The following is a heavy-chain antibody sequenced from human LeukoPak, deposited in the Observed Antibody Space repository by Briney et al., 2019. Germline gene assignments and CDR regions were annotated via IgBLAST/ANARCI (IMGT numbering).Heavy chain of an antibody. Sequence: GGSVRLSCTASGFTFRNYEMNWVRQAPGKGLEWISSIRSGGNTKYYADSVRDRFTISRDNAKNSLYLQMTSLRAEDTAVYYCARTDPCDAFDIWGQG. CDR2: IRSGGNTK. V-gene: IGHV3-48*03. J-gene: IGHJ3*02. CDR3: ARTDPCDAFDI. CDR1: GFTFRNYE.